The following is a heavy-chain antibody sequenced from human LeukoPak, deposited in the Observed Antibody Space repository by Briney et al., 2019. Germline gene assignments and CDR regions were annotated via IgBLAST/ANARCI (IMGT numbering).Heavy chain of an antibody. CDR3: ARDGGYSYGYNWFDP. CDR1: GYTFTGSY. V-gene: IGHV1-2*02. J-gene: IGHJ5*02. D-gene: IGHD5-18*01. CDR2: SNPNSGGT. Sequence: GASVKVSCKASGYTFTGSYMHWVRQAPGQGLEWMGWSNPNSGGTNYAQKFQGRVTMTRDTSISTAYMELSRLRSDDTAVYYCARDGGYSYGYNWFDPWGQGTLVTVSS.